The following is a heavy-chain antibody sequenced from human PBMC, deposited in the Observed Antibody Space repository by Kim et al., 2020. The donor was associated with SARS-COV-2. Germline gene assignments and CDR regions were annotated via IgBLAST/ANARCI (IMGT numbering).Heavy chain of an antibody. V-gene: IGHV1-18*01. CDR3: ARVGDTYGWRF. CDR2: ISVYKGYT. D-gene: IGHD5-18*01. J-gene: IGHJ4*02. CDR1: GYTFINYN. Sequence: ASVKVSCKASGYTFINYNLTWVRQAPGQGLEWMGWISVYKGYTTYARKFQDRVTMTADTSTRTAYMELRSLTSDDTAVYFCARVGDTYGWRFWGQGTLVTVSS.